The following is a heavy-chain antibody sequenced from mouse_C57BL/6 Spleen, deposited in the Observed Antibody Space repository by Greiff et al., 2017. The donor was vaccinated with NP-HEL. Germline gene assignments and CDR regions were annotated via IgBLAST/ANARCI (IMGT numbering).Heavy chain of an antibody. CDR2: FYPGSGSI. V-gene: IGHV1-62-2*01. Sequence: VQLQQSGAELVKPGASVKLSCKASGYTFTEYTIHWVKQRSGQGLEWIGWFYPGSGSIKYNEKFKDKATLTADKSSSTVYMELSRLTSEDSAVYFCARHEERYYYGSSLYAMDYWGQGTSVTVSS. CDR3: ARHEERYYYGSSLYAMDY. D-gene: IGHD1-1*01. CDR1: GYTFTEYT. J-gene: IGHJ4*01.